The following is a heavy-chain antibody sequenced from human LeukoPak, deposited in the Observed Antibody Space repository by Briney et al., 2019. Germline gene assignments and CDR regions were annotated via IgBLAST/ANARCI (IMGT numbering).Heavy chain of an antibody. J-gene: IGHJ4*02. CDR3: ATAFQVAATYDY. V-gene: IGHV1-24*01. CDR2: FDPEDGET. D-gene: IGHD2-15*01. CDR1: GYTLTELS. Sequence: ASVKVSCKLSGYTLTELSMHWVRQAPGKGLEWMGGFDPEDGETIYAQKFQGRVTMTEDTSTDTAYMELSSLRSEDTAVYYCATAFQVAATYDYWGQGTLVTVSS.